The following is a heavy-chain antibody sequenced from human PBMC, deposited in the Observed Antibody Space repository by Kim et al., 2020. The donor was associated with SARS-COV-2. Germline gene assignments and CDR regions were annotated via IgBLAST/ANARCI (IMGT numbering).Heavy chain of an antibody. CDR3: AKGAIAAVGLDY. D-gene: IGHD6-13*01. V-gene: IGHV3-30*02. Sequence: YKAATCKNRFAISRDNSKSTRYLQMNSLGAEDTAVYYCAKGAIAAVGLDYWGQGTLVTVSS. J-gene: IGHJ4*02.